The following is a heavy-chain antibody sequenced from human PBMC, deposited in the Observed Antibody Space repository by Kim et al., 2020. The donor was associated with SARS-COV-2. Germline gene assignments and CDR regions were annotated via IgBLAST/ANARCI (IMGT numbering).Heavy chain of an antibody. Sequence: SETLSLTCTVSGDSIGTYYWSWLRQSQGKRLEWIAYIYYTGDTHYNPSLKSRVTISLDTPKNQFSLTLSSVTAADTAIYYCARARVTSRFYFDYWGRGTLVSVSS. CDR3: ARARVTSRFYFDY. J-gene: IGHJ4*02. V-gene: IGHV4-59*01. CDR1: GDSIGTYY. D-gene: IGHD2-21*02. CDR2: IYYTGDT.